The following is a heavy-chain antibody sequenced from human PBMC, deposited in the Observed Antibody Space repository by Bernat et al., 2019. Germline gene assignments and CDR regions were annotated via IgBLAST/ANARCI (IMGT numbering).Heavy chain of an antibody. CDR2: VSSSGDNS. CDR1: GFTFNDFA. Sequence: EVQLVESGGGLVQPGGSLRLSCSASGFTFNDFAFHWVRQAPGTGLQYVSGVSSSGDNSSYADSVKGRFTISRDNSRNTLYLEMSSLRAEDTAVYFCVKDEYSYGHDAFDIWGLGTMVTVSS. V-gene: IGHV3-64D*06. CDR3: VKDEYSYGHDAFDI. J-gene: IGHJ3*02. D-gene: IGHD5-18*01.